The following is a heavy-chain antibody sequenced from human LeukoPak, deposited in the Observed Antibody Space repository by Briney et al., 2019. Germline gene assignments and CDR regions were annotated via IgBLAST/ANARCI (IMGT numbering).Heavy chain of an antibody. Sequence: GASMKVSCKASGHTFTDYYIHWVRQAPGQGLEWMGRIILKSGGREYAQKFQGRVTMTRDTSISTAYMELSRLRSDDTAVYYCARGGPTVDQLGYWGQGTLVTVSS. V-gene: IGHV1-2*06. CDR1: GHTFTDYY. D-gene: IGHD4-23*01. CDR2: IILKSGGR. CDR3: ARGGPTVDQLGY. J-gene: IGHJ4*02.